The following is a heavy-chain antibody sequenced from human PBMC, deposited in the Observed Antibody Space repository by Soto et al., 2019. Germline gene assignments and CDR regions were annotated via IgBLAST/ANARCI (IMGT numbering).Heavy chain of an antibody. CDR3: ARGGPFLCVGGSCRHENWFDP. J-gene: IGHJ5*02. D-gene: IGHD2-15*01. V-gene: IGHV1-18*01. Sequence: ASVKVSCKACGYTFTSYGISWVRQAPGQGLEWMGWISAYNGNTNYPQKLQGRVTMTTDTSTSTAYMELRSLRSDDTAVYYCARGGPFLCVGGSCRHENWFDPWGQGTLVIGSS. CDR1: GYTFTSYG. CDR2: ISAYNGNT.